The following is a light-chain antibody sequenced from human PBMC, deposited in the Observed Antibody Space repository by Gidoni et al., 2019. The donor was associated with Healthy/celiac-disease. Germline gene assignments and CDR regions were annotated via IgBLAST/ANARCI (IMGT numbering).Light chain of an antibody. CDR2: EVS. V-gene: IGLV2-14*01. CDR3: SSYTSSSTRV. CDR1: SSDVGGYNY. Sequence: QSALTQPASVSGSPGPSITISCPGTSSDVGGYNYVSWYQQHPGKAPKLMIYEVSNRPSGVSNRFSGSKSGNTASLTSSGLQAEDDADYYCSSYTSSSTRVFGGGTKLTV. J-gene: IGLJ2*01.